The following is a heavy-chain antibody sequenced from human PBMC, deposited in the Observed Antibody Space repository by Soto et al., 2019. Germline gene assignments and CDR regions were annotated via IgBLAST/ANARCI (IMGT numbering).Heavy chain of an antibody. Sequence: EVQLLESGGGLVQPGGSLRLSCAASGFTFGSYAMSWVRQAPGKGLEWVSAISGSGGRTYYPDSVKGRFTISRDNSKNTLYLQMNSLRAEDTAVYYCAEDTYAYFDYWGQGTLVTVSS. D-gene: IGHD2-2*01. J-gene: IGHJ4*02. V-gene: IGHV3-23*01. CDR3: AEDTYAYFDY. CDR1: GFTFGSYA. CDR2: ISGSGGRT.